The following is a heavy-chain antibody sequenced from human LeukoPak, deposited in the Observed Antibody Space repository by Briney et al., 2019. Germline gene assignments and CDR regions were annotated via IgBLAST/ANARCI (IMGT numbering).Heavy chain of an antibody. CDR3: ARESRGMGYYYYMDV. J-gene: IGHJ6*03. CDR1: GGTFSSYA. V-gene: IGHV1-69*05. Sequence: ASVKVSCKASGGTFSSYAISWVRQAPGQGLEWMGGIIPIFGTANYAQKFQGRVTITTDESTSTAYMELSSLRSEDTAVYYCARESRGMGYYYYMDVWGKGTTVTVSS. CDR2: IIPIFGTA. D-gene: IGHD6-13*01.